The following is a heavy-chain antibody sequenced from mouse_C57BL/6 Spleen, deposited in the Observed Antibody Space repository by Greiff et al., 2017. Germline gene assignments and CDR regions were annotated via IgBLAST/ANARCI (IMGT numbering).Heavy chain of an antibody. V-gene: IGHV1-55*01. J-gene: IGHJ4*01. CDR1: GYTSTSYW. D-gene: IGHD1-1*01. Sequence: QVQLQQPGAELVKPGASVKMSCKASGYTSTSYWITWVKQRPGQGLEWIGDFYPGSGSTNYNEKFKSKATLTVDTSSSTAYMQLSSLTSEDSAVYYCARITTVVDAMDYWGQGTSVTVSS. CDR3: ARITTVVDAMDY. CDR2: FYPGSGST.